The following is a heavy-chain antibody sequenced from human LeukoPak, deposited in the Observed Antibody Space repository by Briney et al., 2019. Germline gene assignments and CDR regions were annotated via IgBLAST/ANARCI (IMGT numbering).Heavy chain of an antibody. J-gene: IGHJ4*02. Sequence: GGSLRLSCAASGFTFSSYAMSWVRQAPGKGLEWVSAISGSGGSTYYADSVKGRFTISRDNAKNSLYLQMNSLRAEDTAVYYCARDPGQYYYDSSGYYDYWGQGTLVTVSS. V-gene: IGHV3-23*01. CDR3: ARDPGQYYYDSSGYYDY. CDR2: ISGSGGST. CDR1: GFTFSSYA. D-gene: IGHD3-22*01.